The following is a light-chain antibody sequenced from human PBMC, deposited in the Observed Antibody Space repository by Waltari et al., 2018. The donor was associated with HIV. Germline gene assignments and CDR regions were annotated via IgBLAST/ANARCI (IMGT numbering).Light chain of an antibody. CDR1: SSDVGGYNY. Sequence: QSALTQPASVSGSPGQSTTISCTGTSSDVGGYNYVSWYQHHPGKAPKLIIYDVSNRPSGVSNRFSGSKSGNTASLTISGLQAEDEADYYCSSYTSSSTLVFGGGTKLTVL. CDR3: SSYTSSSTLV. J-gene: IGLJ3*02. CDR2: DVS. V-gene: IGLV2-14*03.